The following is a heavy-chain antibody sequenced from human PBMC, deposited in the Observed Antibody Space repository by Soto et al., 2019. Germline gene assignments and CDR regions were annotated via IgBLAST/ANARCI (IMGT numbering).Heavy chain of an antibody. Sequence: SETLSLTCTVSGGSISSYYWSWIRQPPGKGLEWIGYIYYSGSTNYNPSLTSRVTISVDTSKKQFSLKLSSVTAGDTAVYYCARRAGPVVAVSFDYWGRGPLVTVSS. J-gene: IGHJ4*02. CDR2: IYYSGST. CDR3: ARRAGPVVAVSFDY. CDR1: GGSISSYY. D-gene: IGHD2-15*01. V-gene: IGHV4-59*01.